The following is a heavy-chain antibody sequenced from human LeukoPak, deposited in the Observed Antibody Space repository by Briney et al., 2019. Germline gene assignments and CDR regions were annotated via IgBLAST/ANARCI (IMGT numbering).Heavy chain of an antibody. D-gene: IGHD2-21*01. CDR2: IIPILGIA. Sequence: ASVKVSCKASGYTFTGYYMHWVRQAPGQGLEWMGRIIPILGIANYAQKFQGRVTITADKSTSTAYMELSSLRSEDTAVYYCAKDVIQFDYWGQGTLVTVSS. CDR3: AKDVIQFDY. J-gene: IGHJ4*02. V-gene: IGHV1-69*04. CDR1: GYTFTGYY.